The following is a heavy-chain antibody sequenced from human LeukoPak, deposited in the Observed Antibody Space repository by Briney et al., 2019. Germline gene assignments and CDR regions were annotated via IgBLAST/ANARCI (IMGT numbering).Heavy chain of an antibody. J-gene: IGHJ4*02. Sequence: ASVKVSCKASGYTFTGYYMHWVRQAPGQGLEWMGWINPNSGGTNYAQKFQGRVTMTRDTSISTAYMELSRLRSDDTAVYYCARDYGSGSYYNVRYWGQGTLVTVSS. CDR2: INPNSGGT. D-gene: IGHD3-10*01. CDR3: ARDYGSGSYYNVRY. CDR1: GYTFTGYY. V-gene: IGHV1-2*02.